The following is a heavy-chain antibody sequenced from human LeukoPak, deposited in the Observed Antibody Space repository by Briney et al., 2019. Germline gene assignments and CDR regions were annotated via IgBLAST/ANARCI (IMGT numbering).Heavy chain of an antibody. D-gene: IGHD3-22*01. CDR2: IYYSGNT. CDR3: ARARGRYDSNAYYYRVDSHFDY. Sequence: KPSETPSLTRTVSGGSISSSVNYWGWVRQTPGTGLEWVGRIYYSGNTYYNSSLKSRVTISVDTSKHQFSLRLSSVTAADTAVYYCARARGRYDSNAYYYRVDSHFDYWGQGTLVTVSS. V-gene: IGHV4-39*07. CDR1: GGSISSSVNY. J-gene: IGHJ4*02.